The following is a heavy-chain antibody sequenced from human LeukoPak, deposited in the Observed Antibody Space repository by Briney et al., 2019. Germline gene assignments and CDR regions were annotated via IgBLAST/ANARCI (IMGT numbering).Heavy chain of an antibody. CDR1: GFTFSNAW. CDR3: STYSVYIFAAFDI. J-gene: IGHJ3*02. Sequence: PGGSLRLSCAASGFTFSNAWMSWVRQAPGKGLEWVGRIKSKTDGETTDYAAPVKGRFTISRDDSKNTLYLQMNSLKTEDTALYYCSTYSVYIFAAFDIWGQGTMVTVSS. D-gene: IGHD5/OR15-5a*01. V-gene: IGHV3-15*01. CDR2: IKSKTDGETT.